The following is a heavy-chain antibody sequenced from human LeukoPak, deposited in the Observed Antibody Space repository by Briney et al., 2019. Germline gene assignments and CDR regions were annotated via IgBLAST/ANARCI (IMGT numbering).Heavy chain of an antibody. CDR3: ARAYYYGSGSTEFDY. V-gene: IGHV1-8*02. D-gene: IGHD3-10*01. J-gene: IGHJ4*02. CDR2: MNPNSGNT. Sequence: ASVKVSCKASGYTFTGYYMHWVRQAPGQGLEWMGWMNPNSGNTGYAQKFQGRVTMTRNTSISTAYMELSSLRSEDTAVYYCARAYYYGSGSTEFDYWGQGTLVTVSS. CDR1: GYTFTGYY.